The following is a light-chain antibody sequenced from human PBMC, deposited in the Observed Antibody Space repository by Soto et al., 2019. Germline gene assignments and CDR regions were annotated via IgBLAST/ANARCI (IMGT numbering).Light chain of an antibody. V-gene: IGLV2-14*03. J-gene: IGLJ1*01. CDR1: SSDVGAYNS. Sequence: QSALTQPASVSGSPGQSITISCTGTSSDVGAYNSVSWYQQHPDKAPKLIIYSVSYRSSGVSDRFSGSKSDNTASLTISGLRPEDEADYYCSSSTSSSTYLFGTGTKVTVL. CDR3: SSSTSSSTYL. CDR2: SVS.